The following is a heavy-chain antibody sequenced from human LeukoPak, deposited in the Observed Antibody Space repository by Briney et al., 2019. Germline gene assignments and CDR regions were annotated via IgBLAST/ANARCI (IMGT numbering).Heavy chain of an antibody. Sequence: GASVKVSCKASGYTFTGYYIHWVRQAPGQGLEWMGRINPNSGGTNYAQKFQGRVTMTRDTSISTAYMELSRLRSDDTAVYYCARSYDSSGYLTPLDYWGQGTLVTVSS. CDR2: INPNSGGT. CDR3: ARSYDSSGYLTPLDY. CDR1: GYTFTGYY. V-gene: IGHV1-2*06. D-gene: IGHD3-22*01. J-gene: IGHJ4*02.